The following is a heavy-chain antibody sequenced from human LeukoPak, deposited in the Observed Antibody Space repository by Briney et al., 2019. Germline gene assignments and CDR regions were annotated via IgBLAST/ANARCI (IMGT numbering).Heavy chain of an antibody. D-gene: IGHD1-26*01. J-gene: IGHJ3*02. CDR1: GGTFSSYT. Sequence: SVKVSCKASGGTFSSYTISWVRQAPGQGLEWMGRIIPILGIANYAQKFQGRVTITADKSTSTAYIELSSLRSEDTAVYYCARGGEYSGSYDAFDIWGQGTMVTVSS. CDR3: ARGGEYSGSYDAFDI. V-gene: IGHV1-69*02. CDR2: IIPILGIA.